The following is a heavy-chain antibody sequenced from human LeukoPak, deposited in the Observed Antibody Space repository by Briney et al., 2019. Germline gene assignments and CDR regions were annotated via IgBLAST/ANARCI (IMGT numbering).Heavy chain of an antibody. V-gene: IGHV3-74*01. CDR1: GFTFTSYW. CDR3: AKGIYDMDV. J-gene: IGHJ6*02. CDR2: INSDGSST. Sequence: GGSLRLSCSASGFTFTSYWMHWVRQVPGKGLVWVSRINSDGSSTTYADSVKGRFTISRDNAKNTLFLQMNSLRAEDTAVYFCAKGIYDMDVWGQGTTVTVSS.